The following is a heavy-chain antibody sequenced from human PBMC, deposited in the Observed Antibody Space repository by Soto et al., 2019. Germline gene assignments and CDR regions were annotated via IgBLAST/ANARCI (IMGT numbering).Heavy chain of an antibody. J-gene: IGHJ3*02. V-gene: IGHV3-21*01. CDR2: ISSSSSYI. CDR3: ARQPVVVPAAPDAFDI. CDR1: GFTFSSYS. Sequence: LRLSCAASGFTFSSYSMNWVRQAPGKGLEWVSSISSSSSYIYYADSVKGRFTISRDNAKNSLYLQMNSLRAEDTAVYYCARQPVVVPAAPDAFDIWGQGTMVTVS. D-gene: IGHD2-2*01.